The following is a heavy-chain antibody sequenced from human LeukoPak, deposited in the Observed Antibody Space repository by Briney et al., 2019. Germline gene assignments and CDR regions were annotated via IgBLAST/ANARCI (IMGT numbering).Heavy chain of an antibody. CDR2: ISYDGSNK. J-gene: IGHJ4*02. CDR1: GFTFSSYA. V-gene: IGHV3-30*04. D-gene: IGHD1-20*01. Sequence: GRSLRLSCAASGFTFSSYAMHWVRQAPGKGLEWVAVISYDGSNKYYADSVKGRFTISRDNSKNTLYLQMNSLRAEDTAVYYCAKVAYNWISYGPFDYWGQGTLVTVSS. CDR3: AKVAYNWISYGPFDY.